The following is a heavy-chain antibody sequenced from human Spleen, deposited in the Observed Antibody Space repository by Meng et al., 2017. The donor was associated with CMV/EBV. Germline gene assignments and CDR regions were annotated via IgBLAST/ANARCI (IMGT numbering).Heavy chain of an antibody. CDR3: ANRGFDP. CDR2: LYHSGST. J-gene: IGHJ5*02. V-gene: IGHV4-4*02. D-gene: IGHD3-10*01. Sequence: TRSLTCAVSGGSIRNSNGGSWVRQPPGKGLEWIGELYHSGSTNYNPSLKSRVTISIDRSKNQFSLKLSSVTAADTAVYYCANRGFDPWGQGTLVTVSS. CDR1: GGSIRNSNG.